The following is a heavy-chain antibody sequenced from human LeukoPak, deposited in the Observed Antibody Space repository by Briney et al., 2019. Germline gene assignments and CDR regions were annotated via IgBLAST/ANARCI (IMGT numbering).Heavy chain of an antibody. Sequence: SQTLSLTCTVSGGSISSGSYYWTWIRQPAGKGLEWIGRFYTSGNTNYSPSLQSRVTISVDTPKNQFSLKLSSVTAADTAFYYCARGYPFDYWGQGILVTVSS. V-gene: IGHV4-61*02. J-gene: IGHJ4*02. CDR2: FYTSGNT. CDR1: GGSISSGSYY. D-gene: IGHD1-14*01. CDR3: ARGYPFDY.